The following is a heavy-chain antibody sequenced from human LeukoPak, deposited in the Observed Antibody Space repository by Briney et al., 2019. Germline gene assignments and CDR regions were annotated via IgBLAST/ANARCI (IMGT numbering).Heavy chain of an antibody. V-gene: IGHV3-74*01. J-gene: IGHJ4*02. CDR2: IESDGSTT. CDR3: ARGYGSSGNEKIFDY. CDR1: GFTFSSYW. D-gene: IGHD6-19*01. Sequence: GGTLRLSCAASGFTFSSYWMHWVRQAPGKGLVWVSRIESDGSTTSYADSVKGRFTISRDNAKNTLYLQMNSLRAEDTAVYYCARGYGSSGNEKIFDYWGQGTLVTVSS.